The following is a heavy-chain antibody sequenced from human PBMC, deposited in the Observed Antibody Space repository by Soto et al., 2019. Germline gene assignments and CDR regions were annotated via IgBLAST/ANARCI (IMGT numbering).Heavy chain of an antibody. CDR2: IQYSGST. V-gene: IGHV4-59*01. D-gene: IGHD3-10*01. Sequence: SETLSLTCTVSGGSISPYYWSWIRQAPGKGLEWVGYIQYSGSTNYNPSLRSRVTISVDTSKNQFSLKLTSVTAADTAMYYCARGGGLFEYWGQGTLVTVSS. CDR3: ARGGGLFEY. J-gene: IGHJ4*02. CDR1: GGSISPYY.